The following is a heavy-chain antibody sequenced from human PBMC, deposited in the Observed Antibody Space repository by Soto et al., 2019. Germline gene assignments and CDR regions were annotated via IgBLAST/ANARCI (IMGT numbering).Heavy chain of an antibody. CDR1: GFIFSSYS. CDR3: VRVNYYYMDV. Sequence: PGGSLRLSCAASGFIFSSYSMNWVRQAPGKGLKWVSYISTNSKTIYYADSVKGRFTISRDNAKNSLYLQMSSLGAEDTAVYYCVRVNYYYMDVWGKGTTVTVSS. V-gene: IGHV3-48*01. J-gene: IGHJ6*03. CDR2: ISTNSKTI.